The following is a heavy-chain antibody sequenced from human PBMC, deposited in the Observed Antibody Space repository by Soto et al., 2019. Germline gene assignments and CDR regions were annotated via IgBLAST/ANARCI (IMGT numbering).Heavy chain of an antibody. Sequence: GESLKISCAVSGFALSSYSIAWVRQAPGKGLEWVSAISGSGGSTYYADSVKGRFTISRDNSKNTLYLQMNSLRVEDTAVYYCAKDYSGSYYWGQGTLVTVSS. J-gene: IGHJ4*02. D-gene: IGHD1-26*01. CDR3: AKDYSGSYY. CDR1: GFALSSYS. CDR2: ISGSGGST. V-gene: IGHV3-23*01.